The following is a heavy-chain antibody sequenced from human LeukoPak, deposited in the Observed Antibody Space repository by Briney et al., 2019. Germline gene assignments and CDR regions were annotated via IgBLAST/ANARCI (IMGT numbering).Heavy chain of an antibody. D-gene: IGHD1-26*01. V-gene: IGHV3-53*01. CDR3: ARLYSGNHYRFDD. CDR2: IYTGGST. CDR1: GFTVSSNY. J-gene: IGHJ4*02. Sequence: GGSLRLSCAASGFTVSSNYMSWLRPAPGKGLEWVSVIYTGGSTYYADSVKARFTISRDNSKNTLYLQMNSLRAEDTAVYYCARLYSGNHYRFDDWGQGTLVTVSS.